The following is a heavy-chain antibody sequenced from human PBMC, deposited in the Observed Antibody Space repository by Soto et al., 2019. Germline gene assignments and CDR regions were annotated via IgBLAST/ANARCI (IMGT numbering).Heavy chain of an antibody. J-gene: IGHJ4*02. CDR2: IYYGGAT. CDR3: ARGWYYFDF. D-gene: IGHD6-19*01. Sequence: SETLSLTCDVSGEPMTGGYYWGWIRHSPGKGLEWIGSIYYGGATYYNPSLRSRLTISIDASKNQFSLRLTSVTAADTALYYCARGWYYFDFWGQGTLVTVYS. V-gene: IGHV4-38-2*01. CDR1: GEPMTGGYY.